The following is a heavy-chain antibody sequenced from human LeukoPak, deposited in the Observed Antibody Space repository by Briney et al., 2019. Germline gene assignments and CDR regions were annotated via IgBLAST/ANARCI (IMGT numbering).Heavy chain of an antibody. V-gene: IGHV3-23*01. J-gene: IGHJ4*02. CDR1: GFTFSSYA. CDR2: ISGSGGST. Sequence: GGSLRLSCAASGFTFSSYAMSWVRQAPGKGLEWVSAISGSGGSTYYADSVKGRFTISRDNSKNTLYLQMNSLRAEDTAVYYCAKAVTFGGVIVIRLCYFDYWGQGTLVTVSS. D-gene: IGHD3-16*02. CDR3: AKAVTFGGVIVIRLCYFDY.